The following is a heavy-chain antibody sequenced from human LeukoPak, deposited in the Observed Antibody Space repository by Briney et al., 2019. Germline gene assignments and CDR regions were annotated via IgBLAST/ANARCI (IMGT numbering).Heavy chain of an antibody. CDR1: GGSISSYY. CDR2: IYHSGST. Sequence: SETLSLTCTVSGGSISSYYWGWIRQPPGKGLEWIGSIYHSGSTYYNPSLKSRVTISVDTSKNQFSLKLRSATAADTAVYYCAEVERRNYWGQGALVTVSS. CDR3: AEVERRNY. D-gene: IGHD1-1*01. J-gene: IGHJ4*02. V-gene: IGHV4-38-2*02.